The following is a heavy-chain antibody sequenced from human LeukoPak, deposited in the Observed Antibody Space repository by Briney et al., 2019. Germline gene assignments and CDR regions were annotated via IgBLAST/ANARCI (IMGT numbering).Heavy chain of an antibody. Sequence: GGSLRLSCAASGFTFSSYEMNWVRQAPGKGLEWVSYISSSGSTIYYADSVKGRFTISRDNAKNSLYLQMNSLRAEDTAVYYCARDWTIAAAGTDGFDPWGQGTLVTVSS. V-gene: IGHV3-48*03. J-gene: IGHJ5*02. CDR1: GFTFSSYE. D-gene: IGHD6-13*01. CDR3: ARDWTIAAAGTDGFDP. CDR2: ISSSGSTI.